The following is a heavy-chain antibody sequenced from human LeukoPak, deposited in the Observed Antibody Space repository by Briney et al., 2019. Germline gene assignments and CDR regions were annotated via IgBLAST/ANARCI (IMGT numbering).Heavy chain of an antibody. J-gene: IGHJ4*02. Sequence: PGGSLRLSCAPSGFTFDDYAMHWVRQAPGKGLEWVSGISWNSGSIGYADSVKGRFTISRDNSRNTLYLQMNSLRAEDTGVYFCAKWRSSTTSSSNYWGQGILVTVSS. CDR1: GFTFDDYA. CDR2: ISWNSGSI. V-gene: IGHV3-9*01. D-gene: IGHD2-2*01. CDR3: AKWRSSTTSSSNY.